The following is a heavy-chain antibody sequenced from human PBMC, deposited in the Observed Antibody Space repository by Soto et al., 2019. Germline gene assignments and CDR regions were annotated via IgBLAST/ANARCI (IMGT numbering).Heavy chain of an antibody. CDR3: ASHLTMTGNRGFGH. CDR2: TRNSGGA. CDR1: SGSIFSSNW. D-gene: IGHD3-9*01. Sequence: SETLSLTCAVSSGSIFSSNWWSWVRQPPGKGLEWIGETRNSGGANYNPSLKSRVTISVDKSTNQFFLNLNSVTAADTAVYYCASHLTMTGNRGFGHWGLGTRVTVSS. J-gene: IGHJ4*02. V-gene: IGHV4-4*02.